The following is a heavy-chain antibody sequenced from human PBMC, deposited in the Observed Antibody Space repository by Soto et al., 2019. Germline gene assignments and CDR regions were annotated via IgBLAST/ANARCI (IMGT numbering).Heavy chain of an antibody. D-gene: IGHD1-26*01. CDR1: GFTFSSYG. Sequence: GGSLRLSCAASGFTFSSYGMHWVRQAPGKGLEWVAVISYDGSNKYYADSVKGRFTISRDNSKNTLYLQMNSLRAEDTAVYYCAKDGKWELAGYYYYGMDVWGQGTTVTVS. CDR3: AKDGKWELAGYYYYGMDV. CDR2: ISYDGSNK. V-gene: IGHV3-30*18. J-gene: IGHJ6*02.